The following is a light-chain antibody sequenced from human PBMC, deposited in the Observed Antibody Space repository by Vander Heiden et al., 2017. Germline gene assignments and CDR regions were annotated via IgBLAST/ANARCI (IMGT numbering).Light chain of an antibody. Sequence: QSALTQPASVSGSPGQSITISCTGTTTDVGSYNLASWYQQHPGKAPKLMIYEVTKRPSGVSNRFSGSKSGNTASLTISGLQPEDEADYYCCSYAGGDTPLFGGGTKVTVL. J-gene: IGLJ2*01. CDR2: EVT. CDR3: CSYAGGDTPL. CDR1: TTDVGSYNL. V-gene: IGLV2-23*02.